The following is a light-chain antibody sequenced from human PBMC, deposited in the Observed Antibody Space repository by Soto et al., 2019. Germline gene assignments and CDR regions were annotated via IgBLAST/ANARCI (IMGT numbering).Light chain of an antibody. J-gene: IGKJ4*02. CDR1: QSIGIS. V-gene: IGKV1-39*01. CDR2: AAS. Sequence: DIQMTQSPSSLSASVGDGVTITCRSSQSIGISLNWYQQRPGKAPKLLVFAASSLQSGVPSRFSGSGSGTDFTLTISSLHPEDFATYYCQQSYSSPTWTFGGGTKVDIK. CDR3: QQSYSSPTWT.